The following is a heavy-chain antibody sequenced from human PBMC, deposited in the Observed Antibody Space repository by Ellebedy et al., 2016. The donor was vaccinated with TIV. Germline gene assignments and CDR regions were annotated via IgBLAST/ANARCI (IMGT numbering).Heavy chain of an antibody. D-gene: IGHD1-26*01. V-gene: IGHV3-7*03. CDR3: VRDLHWSYFD. J-gene: IGHJ4*02. Sequence: PGGSLRLSCAASGFTFSLNWMYWVRQAPGKGLEWVANIKEDGSEEYDVDPVKDRFTISRDNAKNSLYLQMNSLRAEDTAVYYCVRDLHWSYFDWGQGTLVTVSS. CDR1: GFTFSLNW. CDR2: IKEDGSEE.